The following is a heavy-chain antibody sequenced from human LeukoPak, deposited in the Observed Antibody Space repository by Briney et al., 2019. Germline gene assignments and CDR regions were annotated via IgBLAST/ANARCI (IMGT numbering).Heavy chain of an antibody. V-gene: IGHV3-66*01. D-gene: IGHD2-15*01. CDR3: ARVTDCSGGSCYHFDY. Sequence: GGSLRLSCAASGFTVSSNYMSWVRQAPGKGLEWVSVIYSGGSTYYADSVKGRFTISRDNSKSTLYLQMNSLRAEDTAVYYCARVTDCSGGSCYHFDYWGQGTLVTVSS. CDR2: IYSGGST. CDR1: GFTVSSNY. J-gene: IGHJ4*02.